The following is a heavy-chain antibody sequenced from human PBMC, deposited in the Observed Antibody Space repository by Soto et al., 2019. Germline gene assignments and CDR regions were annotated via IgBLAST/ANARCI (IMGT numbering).Heavy chain of an antibody. CDR3: ARQPAHVYEASPKWFDP. J-gene: IGHJ5*02. Sequence: EVLLVESGGGLVQPGGSLRLSCTASGFTFSSYAMNWVRQAPGKGLEWISYISTSGRTIFDAGSVKGRFTISRDNTRNTLFLQMDSLSPEDTAVYYCARQPAHVYEASPKWFDPWGQGTLVIVSS. D-gene: IGHD3-16*01. CDR2: ISTSGRTI. CDR1: GFTFSSYA. V-gene: IGHV3-48*03.